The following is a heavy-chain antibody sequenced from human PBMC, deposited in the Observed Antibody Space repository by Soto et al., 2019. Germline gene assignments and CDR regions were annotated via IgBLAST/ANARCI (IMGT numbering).Heavy chain of an antibody. D-gene: IGHD2-2*01. J-gene: IGHJ3*02. CDR1: GGSISSSSYY. V-gene: IGHV4-39*01. Sequence: PSETLSLTCTVSGGSISSSSYYWGWIRQPPGKGLEWIGSIYYSGNTYYNPSLKSRVTISVDTSKNQFSLKLISVTAADTAVYYCARDVVVPAPAAFDIWGQGTMVTVSS. CDR3: ARDVVVPAPAAFDI. CDR2: IYYSGNT.